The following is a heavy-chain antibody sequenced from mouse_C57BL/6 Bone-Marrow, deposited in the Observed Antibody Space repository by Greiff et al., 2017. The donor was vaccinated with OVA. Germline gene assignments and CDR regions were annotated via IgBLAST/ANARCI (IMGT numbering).Heavy chain of an antibody. J-gene: IGHJ2*01. CDR3: ARCGYCLFDY. CDR2: IDPSDSYT. Sequence: VQLQQPGAELVMPGASVKLSCKASGYTFTSYWMHWVKQRPGQGLEWIGEIDPSDSYTNYNQKFKGKSTLTVDKSSSTAYMQLSSLTSEDSAVYYCARCGYCLFDYWGQGTTLTVSS. CDR1: GYTFTSYW. V-gene: IGHV1-69*01. D-gene: IGHD2-3*01.